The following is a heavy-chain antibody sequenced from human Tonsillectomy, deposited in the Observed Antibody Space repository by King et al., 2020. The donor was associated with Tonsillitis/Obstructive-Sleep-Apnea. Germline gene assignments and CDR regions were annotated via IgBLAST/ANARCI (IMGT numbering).Heavy chain of an antibody. D-gene: IGHD6-13*01. Sequence: QLVQSGGVVVQPGGSLRLSCAASGFTFDDYTMHWVRQAPGKGLEWVSLISWDGGSTYYADSVKGRLTISRDNSKNSLYLQMNSLRTEDTDLYYCEKGPGSNSWSGGYYFDYWGQGTLVTVSS. J-gene: IGHJ4*02. CDR3: EKGPGSNSWSGGYYFDY. CDR2: ISWDGGST. V-gene: IGHV3-43*01. CDR1: GFTFDDYT.